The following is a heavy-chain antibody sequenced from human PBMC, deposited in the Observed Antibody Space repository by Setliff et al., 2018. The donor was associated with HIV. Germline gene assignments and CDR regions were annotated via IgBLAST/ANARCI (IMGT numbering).Heavy chain of an antibody. CDR3: VREDIVTTGGRLDYYMDV. CDR2: IRSKAYGGTT. Sequence: PGGSLRLSCTASGFTFGDYAMSWVRQAPGKGLEWVGFIRSKAYGGTTEYAASVKGRFTISRDDSKSIAYLQMNSLKTEDTAVYYCVREDIVTTGGRLDYYMDVWGKGTTVTVSS. CDR1: GFTFGDYA. J-gene: IGHJ6*03. V-gene: IGHV3-49*04. D-gene: IGHD5-12*01.